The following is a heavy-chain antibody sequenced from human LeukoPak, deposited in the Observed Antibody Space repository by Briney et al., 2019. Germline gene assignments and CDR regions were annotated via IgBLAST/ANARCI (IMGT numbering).Heavy chain of an antibody. CDR1: GYTFTGYY. V-gene: IGHV1-18*04. Sequence: ASVRVSCKAPGYTFTGYYIHWVRQAPGQGVEWMGWISAYNGNTNYAQKLQGRVTMTTDTSTSTAYMELRSLRSDDTAVYYCARSPPGIAVAPFDYWGQGTLVTVSS. J-gene: IGHJ4*02. CDR3: ARSPPGIAVAPFDY. CDR2: ISAYNGNT. D-gene: IGHD6-19*01.